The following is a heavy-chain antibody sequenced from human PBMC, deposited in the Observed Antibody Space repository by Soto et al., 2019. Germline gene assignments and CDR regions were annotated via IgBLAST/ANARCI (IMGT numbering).Heavy chain of an antibody. J-gene: IGHJ5*02. V-gene: IGHV1-3*01. Sequence: QVQLVQPGAEVKKPGASVKVSCKASGYTFATYAIHWVRQAPGQGLEWMGWINPATGNTEYSEKFQDRVTITRDTSASTAYMELRGLRSEDTAVYYCARRYKSAGWLEPWGQGTLVTVSS. D-gene: IGHD1-1*01. CDR2: INPATGNT. CDR3: ARRYKSAGWLEP. CDR1: GYTFATYA.